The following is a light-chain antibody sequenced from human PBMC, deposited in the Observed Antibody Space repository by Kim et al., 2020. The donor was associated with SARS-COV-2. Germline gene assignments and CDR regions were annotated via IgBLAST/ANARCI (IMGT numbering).Light chain of an antibody. J-gene: IGLJ2*01. CDR1: SSDVGCYNY. V-gene: IGLV2-14*03. Sequence: GQSITISCTGTSSDVGCYNYVSLYPQHPGKVPKLMIYDVSSRPSGVSNRFSGSKSGNTASLTISGLQTEDEADYYCSSYTSSSTLVFGAGSKLTVL. CDR2: DVS. CDR3: SSYTSSSTLV.